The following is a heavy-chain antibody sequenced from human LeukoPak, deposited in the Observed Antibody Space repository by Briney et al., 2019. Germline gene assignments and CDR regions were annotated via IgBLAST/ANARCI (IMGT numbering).Heavy chain of an antibody. J-gene: IGHJ4*02. V-gene: IGHV2-5*01. CDR2: IYWNDDK. D-gene: IGHD3-22*01. CDR1: GFSLSTRGVG. CDR3: ARLAMIVVKDRSYYFDY. Sequence: SGPTLVNPTQTLTLTFTFSGFSLSTRGVGVGWIRQPPGKALEWLSLIYWNDDKRYSPSLKSRLTITKDTSKNQVVLTMTNMDPVDTATYYCARLAMIVVKDRSYYFDYWGQGTLVTVSS.